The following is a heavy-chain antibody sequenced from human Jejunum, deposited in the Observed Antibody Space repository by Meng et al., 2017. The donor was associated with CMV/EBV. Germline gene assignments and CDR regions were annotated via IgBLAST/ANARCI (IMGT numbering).Heavy chain of an antibody. CDR1: CGNFRSYV. Sequence: KVSCGNFRSYVFSWVRQAPGQGLEWLGWIRSYNGDTRYAQRLQGRVTMTQDTSTNTAYMELTSLTSDDTAVYYCARSGINDFGFFDYWGQGSLVTVSS. CDR3: ARSGINDFGFFDY. D-gene: IGHD1-1*01. CDR2: IRSYNGDT. V-gene: IGHV1-18*01. J-gene: IGHJ4*02.